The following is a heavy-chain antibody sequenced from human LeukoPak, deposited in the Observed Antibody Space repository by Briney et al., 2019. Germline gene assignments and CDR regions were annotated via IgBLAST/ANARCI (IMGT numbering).Heavy chain of an antibody. CDR3: ARGITMVRGVIITPYYFDY. D-gene: IGHD3-10*01. CDR1: GGTFSSYA. CDR2: IIPIFGTA. V-gene: IGHV1-69*05. J-gene: IGHJ4*02. Sequence: SVKVSCKASGGTFSSYAISWVRQAPGQGLEWMGGIIPIFGTANYAQKFQGRVTMTRNTSISTAYMELSSLRSEDTAVYYCARGITMVRGVIITPYYFDYWGQGTLVTVSS.